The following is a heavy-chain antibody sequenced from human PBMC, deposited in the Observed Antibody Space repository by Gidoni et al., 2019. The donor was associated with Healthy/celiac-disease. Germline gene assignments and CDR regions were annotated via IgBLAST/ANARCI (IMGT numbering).Heavy chain of an antibody. V-gene: IGHV3-64D*06. CDR2: ISTNGSRT. Sequence: EVQLVESGGGLVQPGGSRRLSFSASGFTFRNYAIHWVRQAPGKGLEYVSAISTNGSRTYYADSVKGRTIISRDNSKNTLYLQMRSLRAEDTAVYYCVTVGLWGQGTLVTVSS. J-gene: IGHJ4*02. CDR1: GFTFRNYA. CDR3: VTVGL.